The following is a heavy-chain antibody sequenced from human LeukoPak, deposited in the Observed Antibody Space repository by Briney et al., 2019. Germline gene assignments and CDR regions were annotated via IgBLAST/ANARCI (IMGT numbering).Heavy chain of an antibody. CDR3: ARGYCSGGSCYSPLGYMDV. V-gene: IGHV3-21*01. Sequence: GGSLRLSCAASGFTFSSYSMNWVRQAPGKGLEWVPSISSSSSYIYYADSVKGRFTISRDNAKNSLYLQMNSLRAEDTAVYYCARGYCSGGSCYSPLGYMDVWGKGTTVTVSS. D-gene: IGHD2-15*01. CDR1: GFTFSSYS. J-gene: IGHJ6*03. CDR2: ISSSSSYI.